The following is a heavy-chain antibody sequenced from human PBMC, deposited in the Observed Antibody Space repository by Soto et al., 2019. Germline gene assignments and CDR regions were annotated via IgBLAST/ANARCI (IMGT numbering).Heavy chain of an antibody. V-gene: IGHV3-48*02. J-gene: IGHJ2*01. CDR1: GFTFSAYS. D-gene: IGHD2-2*01. CDR2: ISSTSWTI. Sequence: GGSLRLSFAASGFTFSAYSMNWVRHAPGKGLEWVSYISSTSWTIYYADSVQGRFTISRDNAKSSLHLQMNSLRDEDTAVYYCARGPSAAAPLSDWYFDLWGRGTLVTVSS. CDR3: ARGPSAAAPLSDWYFDL.